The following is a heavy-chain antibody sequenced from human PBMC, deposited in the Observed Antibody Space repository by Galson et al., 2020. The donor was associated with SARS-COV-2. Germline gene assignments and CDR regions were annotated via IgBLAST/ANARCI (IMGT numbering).Heavy chain of an antibody. CDR2: ISYHGSNK. Sequence: GGSLRLSCAASGFTLSSYAMNWVRQAPGKGLEWVAVISYHGSNKYYADSVKGRFTISRDNSKNTLYLQMNSLRAEDTAVYYCARAYSGGYLDAFEIGGQGRIVTVSS. D-gene: IGHD1-26*01. J-gene: IGHJ3*02. CDR1: GFTLSSYA. CDR3: ARAYSGGYLDAFEI. V-gene: IGHV3-30*04.